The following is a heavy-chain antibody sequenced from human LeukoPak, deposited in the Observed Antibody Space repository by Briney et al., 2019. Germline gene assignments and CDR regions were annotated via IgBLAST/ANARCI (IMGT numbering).Heavy chain of an antibody. CDR1: GGSISSYY. Sequence: SETLSLTCTVAGGSISSYYWSWIRQPPGKGLEWIGYIYYSGSTNYNPSLKSRVTISVDTSKNQFSLKLSSVTAADTAVYYCARAQPARYCTSTSCYAAFDIWGQGTMVTVSS. CDR2: IYYSGST. CDR3: ARAQPARYCTSTSCYAAFDI. J-gene: IGHJ3*02. D-gene: IGHD2-2*01. V-gene: IGHV4-59*01.